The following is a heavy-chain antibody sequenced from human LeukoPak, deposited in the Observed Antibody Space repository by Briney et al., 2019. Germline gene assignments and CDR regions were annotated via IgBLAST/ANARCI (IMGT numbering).Heavy chain of an antibody. CDR3: AKDPYSGSYRNPYAFDI. J-gene: IGHJ3*02. CDR1: GFTLKLYC. CDR2: IQQNGSEQ. D-gene: IGHD1-26*01. V-gene: IGHV3-7*01. Sequence: GVPLRLSCAASGFTLKLYCINGVRRAPGRGLEGVANIQQNGSEQYYVDSVKGRFTISRDNSTNTLYLQMNSLRAEDTAVYYCAKDPYSGSYRNPYAFDIWGQGTMVTVSS.